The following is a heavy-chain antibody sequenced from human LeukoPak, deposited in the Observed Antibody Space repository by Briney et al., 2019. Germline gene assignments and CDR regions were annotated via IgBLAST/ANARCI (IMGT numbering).Heavy chain of an antibody. D-gene: IGHD1-20*01. CDR3: ARAAGYNWNDGYAFDI. CDR1: GFTFSSYS. V-gene: IGHV3-21*01. Sequence: GGSLRLSCAASGFTFSSYSMNWVRQAPGKGLEWVSSISSSSSYIYYADSAKGRFTISRDNAKNSLYLQMNSLRAEDTAVYYCARAAGYNWNDGYAFDIWGQGTMVTVSS. J-gene: IGHJ3*02. CDR2: ISSSSSYI.